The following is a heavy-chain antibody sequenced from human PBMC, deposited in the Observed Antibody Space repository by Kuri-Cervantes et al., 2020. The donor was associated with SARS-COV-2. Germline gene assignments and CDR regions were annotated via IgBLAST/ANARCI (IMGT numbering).Heavy chain of an antibody. J-gene: IGHJ6*02. V-gene: IGHV3-48*01. D-gene: IGHD3-3*01. CDR1: GFTFSSYS. Sequence: GGSLRLSCAASGFTFSSYSMNWVRQAPGKGLEWVSYISSSSSTIYYADSVKGRFTISRDNAKNPLYLQMNSLRAEDTAVYYCARDYYDFWSGYYVPYYYYYYGMDVWGQGTTVTVSS. CDR3: ARDYYDFWSGYYVPYYYYYYGMDV. CDR2: ISSSSSTI.